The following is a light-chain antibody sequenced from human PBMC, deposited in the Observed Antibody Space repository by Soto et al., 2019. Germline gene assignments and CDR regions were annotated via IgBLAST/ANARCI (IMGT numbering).Light chain of an antibody. J-gene: IGKJ4*01. CDR3: QQYGSSPPLT. Sequence: IGLKQSPGTLSLSPGERATLSCRASQSVSSSYLAWYQQKPGQAPRLLIYGASSRATGIPDRFSGSGSGTDFTLTISRLEPEDFAVYYCQQYGSSPPLTFGGGTKVDI. CDR2: GAS. V-gene: IGKV3-20*01. CDR1: QSVSSSY.